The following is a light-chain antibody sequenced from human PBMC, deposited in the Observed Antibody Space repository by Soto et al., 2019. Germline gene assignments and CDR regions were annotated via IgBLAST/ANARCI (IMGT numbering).Light chain of an antibody. J-gene: IGLJ1*01. CDR1: SSDDGRCSY. CDR3: CSYAGTFTGV. CDR2: DVS. Sequence: SALTQPLSVSGSPGQSVSISCTETSSDDGRCSYVSWYQQHHGNDPHLLMYDVSKRPSGVPARLSGSKTGNTASSPISGLQAEDEDDYYCCSYAGTFTGVFGTGTKVTVL. V-gene: IGLV2-11*01.